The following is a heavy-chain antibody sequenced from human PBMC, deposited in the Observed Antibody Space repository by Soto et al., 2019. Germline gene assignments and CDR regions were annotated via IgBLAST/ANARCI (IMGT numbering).Heavy chain of an antibody. CDR3: AKEDQDIVVVVAAGLDY. V-gene: IGHV3-30*18. J-gene: IGHJ4*02. D-gene: IGHD2-15*01. CDR2: TSYDGSNK. CDR1: GFTFSSYG. Sequence: QVQLVESGGGVVQPGRSLRLSCAASGFTFSSYGMHWVRQAPGKGLEWVAVTSYDGSNKYYADSVKGRFTISRDNSKNTLYLQMNSLRAEDTAVYYCAKEDQDIVVVVAAGLDYWGQGTLVTVSS.